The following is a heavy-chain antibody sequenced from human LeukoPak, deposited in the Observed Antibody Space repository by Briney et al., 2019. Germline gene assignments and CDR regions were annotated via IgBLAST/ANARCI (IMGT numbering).Heavy chain of an antibody. CDR3: ARRRTAVPGTFDY. Sequence: SQTLSLTCTVSAGSINSGDYYWSWIRQPAGKGPEWIGRIYSPGTNYNYNPSVKSRVTISIDTSKNQFSLKLSSVTAADTAVYYCARRRTAVPGTFDYWGQGTLVTVSS. D-gene: IGHD6-19*01. CDR2: IYSPGT. V-gene: IGHV4-61*02. CDR1: AGSINSGDYY. J-gene: IGHJ4*02.